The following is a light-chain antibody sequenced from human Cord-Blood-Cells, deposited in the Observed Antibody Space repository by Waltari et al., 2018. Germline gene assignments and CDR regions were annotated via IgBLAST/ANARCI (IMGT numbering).Light chain of an antibody. J-gene: IGKJ2*02. V-gene: IGKV3-20*01. Sequence: EIVLTQSPGTLSLSPGETATLTCRASQSVSSCYFAWHQQKPGQAPRLLIYGSTSRTTGLPDCFSGSWSRTVFTLTISILEEDDVAVYYCQQYSSSGTFGQGTKLEIK. CDR1: QSVSSCY. CDR2: GST. CDR3: QQYSSSGT.